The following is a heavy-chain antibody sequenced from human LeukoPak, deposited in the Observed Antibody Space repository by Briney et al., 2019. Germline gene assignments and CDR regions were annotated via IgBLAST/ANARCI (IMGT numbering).Heavy chain of an antibody. CDR2: IDWDDDK. Sequence: ESGPTLVNPQTLTLTCTFSGFSLSTSGMCVSWIRQPPGKALEWLARIDWDDDKYYSTSLKTRLTISKDTSKNQVVLTMTNMDPVDTATYYCARTYLSTTVSLDYWGQGTLVTVSS. J-gene: IGHJ4*02. D-gene: IGHD2/OR15-2a*01. CDR1: GFSLSTSGMC. V-gene: IGHV2-70*11. CDR3: ARTYLSTTVSLDY.